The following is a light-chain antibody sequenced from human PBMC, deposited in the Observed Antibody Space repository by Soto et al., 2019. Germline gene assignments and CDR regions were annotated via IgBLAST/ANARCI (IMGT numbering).Light chain of an antibody. CDR1: TSDIGAYNY. J-gene: IGLJ1*01. CDR3: SSFAGTNSFV. CDR2: EVT. Sequence: QSVLTQPPSASGSPGQSVTIPCTGTTSDIGAYNYVSWYQQRPGKAPKLIIYEVTRRPSGVPDRIFGSKSYTTASLTVSGLQAEDEADYYCSSFAGTNSFVFGTGTKVTVL. V-gene: IGLV2-8*01.